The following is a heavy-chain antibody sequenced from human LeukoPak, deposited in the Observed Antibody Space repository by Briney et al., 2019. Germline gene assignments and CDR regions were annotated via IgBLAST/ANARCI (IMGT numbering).Heavy chain of an antibody. Sequence: PSETLSLTCAVSGYSISSGYYWGWIRQPPGKGLEWIGSIYHSGSTYYNPSLKSRVTISVGTSKNQFSLKLSSVTAADTAVYYCARRKAAFDIWGQGTMVTVSS. V-gene: IGHV4-38-2*01. CDR3: ARRKAAFDI. J-gene: IGHJ3*02. CDR2: IYHSGST. CDR1: GYSISSGYY.